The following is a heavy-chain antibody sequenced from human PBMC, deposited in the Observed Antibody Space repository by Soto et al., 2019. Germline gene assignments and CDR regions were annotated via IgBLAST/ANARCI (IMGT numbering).Heavy chain of an antibody. Sequence: GGSLRLSCAASGFIFSTYAMHWVRQAPGKGLEWVAVISYDGSNKYYADSMKGRFTISRDNSKNTLYLQMNSLRAEDTAVYYCARVDSSGWYDYWGQGT. CDR1: GFIFSTYA. V-gene: IGHV3-30-3*01. CDR3: ARVDSSGWYDY. D-gene: IGHD6-19*01. J-gene: IGHJ4*02. CDR2: ISYDGSNK.